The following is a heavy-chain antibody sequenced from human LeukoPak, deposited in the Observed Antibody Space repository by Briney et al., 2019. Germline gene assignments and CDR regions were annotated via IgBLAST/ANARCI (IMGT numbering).Heavy chain of an antibody. CDR3: ARAPRLENFDY. CDR2: ISYDGSNK. J-gene: IGHJ4*02. CDR1: RFTFSSYA. D-gene: IGHD3-16*01. Sequence: GGSLRLSCAASRFTFSSYAMHWVRQAPGKGLEWVAVISYDGSNKYYADSVKGRFTISRDNSKNTLYLQMNSLRAEDTAVYYCARAPRLENFDYWGQGTLVTVSS. V-gene: IGHV3-30-3*01.